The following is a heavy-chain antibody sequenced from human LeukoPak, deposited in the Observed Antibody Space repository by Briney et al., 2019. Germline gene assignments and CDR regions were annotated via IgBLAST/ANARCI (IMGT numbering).Heavy chain of an antibody. CDR3: ARGPYGYSGSDY. D-gene: IGHD5-18*01. V-gene: IGHV3-53*03. CDR1: EFSVGSNY. J-gene: IGHJ4*02. Sequence: GGSLRLSCAASEFSVGSNYMTWVRQAPGKGLEWVSLIYSGGSTYYADSVKGRFTISRDNAKNSLYLQMNSLRAEDTALYYCARGPYGYSGSDYWGQGTLVTVSS. CDR2: IYSGGST.